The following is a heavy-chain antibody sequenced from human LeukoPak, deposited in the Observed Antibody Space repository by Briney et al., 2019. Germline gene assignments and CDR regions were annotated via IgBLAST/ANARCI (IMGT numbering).Heavy chain of an antibody. CDR3: ASLVVAATEGSHYDY. J-gene: IGHJ4*02. V-gene: IGHV1-69*02. CDR1: GGTFSSYT. CDR2: IIPILGIA. D-gene: IGHD2-15*01. Sequence: SVKVSCKASGGTFSSYTISCVRQAPGQGLEWMGRIIPILGIANYAQKFEGRVTITADKSTSTAYMELSSLRSEDTAVYYCASLVVAATEGSHYDYWGQGTRVTVSS.